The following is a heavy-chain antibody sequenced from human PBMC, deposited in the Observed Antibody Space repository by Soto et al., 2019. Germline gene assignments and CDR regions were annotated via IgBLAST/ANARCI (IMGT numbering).Heavy chain of an antibody. V-gene: IGHV1-18*01. J-gene: IGHJ6*02. CDR3: ARDQYSSGWAYYYYYGMDV. D-gene: IGHD6-19*01. CDR1: GYTFNSHG. CDR2: ISTYNGNT. Sequence: VKVSCKASGYTFNSHGISWVRQAPGQGLEWMGWISTYNGNTNFTQKLQGRVTMTTDTSTSTAYMELSSLRSEDTAVYYCARDQYSSGWAYYYYYGMDVWGQGTTVTVSS.